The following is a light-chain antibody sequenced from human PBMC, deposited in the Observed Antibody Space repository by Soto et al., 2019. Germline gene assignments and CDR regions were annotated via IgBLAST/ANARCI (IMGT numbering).Light chain of an antibody. Sequence: DIQMTHSPSSLSASVGDRVTITCRAIQSISSYLNWYQQKPGKAPKLLIYAASSLQSGVKSRFSGSGSGTDFTLTISSLQPEDFATYYCQQSYSTPLTLGGGTKVEIK. J-gene: IGKJ4*01. V-gene: IGKV1-39*01. CDR2: AAS. CDR3: QQSYSTPLT. CDR1: QSISSY.